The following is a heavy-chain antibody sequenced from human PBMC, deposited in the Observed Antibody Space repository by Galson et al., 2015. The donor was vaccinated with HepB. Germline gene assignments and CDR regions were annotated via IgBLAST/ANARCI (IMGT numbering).Heavy chain of an antibody. J-gene: IGHJ3*02. V-gene: IGHV2-5*01. D-gene: IGHD3-3*01. CDR2: IYWNDDR. Sequence: PALVKPTQTLTLTCTFSGFSLSTSGVGVGWLRQPPGKALEWLALIYWNDDRRYSPSLKSRLTITKDTSKNQVVLTMTNMDPVDTATYYCARWAEYYDFWSGYYPHPRVDAFDIWGQGTMVTVSS. CDR1: GFSLSTSGVG. CDR3: ARWAEYYDFWSGYYPHPRVDAFDI.